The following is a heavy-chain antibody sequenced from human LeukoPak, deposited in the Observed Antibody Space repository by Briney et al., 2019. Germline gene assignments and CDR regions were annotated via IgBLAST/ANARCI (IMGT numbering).Heavy chain of an antibody. J-gene: IGHJ5*02. V-gene: IGHV4-34*01. Sequence: SETLSLTCAVYGGSFGGYYWSWIRQPPGKGLEWIGEINHSGSTNYNPSLKSRVTISVDTSKNQFSLKLSSVTAADTAVYYCARRGIVVVPAAMESRNNWFDPWGQGTLVTVSS. CDR3: ARRGIVVVPAAMESRNNWFDP. CDR2: INHSGST. D-gene: IGHD2-2*01. CDR1: GGSFGGYY.